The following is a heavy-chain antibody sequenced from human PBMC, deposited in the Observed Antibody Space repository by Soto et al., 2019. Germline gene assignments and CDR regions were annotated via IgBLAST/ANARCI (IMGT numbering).Heavy chain of an antibody. D-gene: IGHD3-10*01. CDR3: ARGNIEILWFGDFQGAFDI. V-gene: IGHV4-39*01. CDR1: GGSISSSSYY. CDR2: IYYSGST. Sequence: SETLSLTCTVSGGSISSSSYYWGWIRQPPGKGLEWIGSIYYSGSTYYNPSLKSRVTISVDTSKNQFSLKLSSVTAADTAVYYCARGNIEILWFGDFQGAFDIWGQGTMVTVSS. J-gene: IGHJ3*02.